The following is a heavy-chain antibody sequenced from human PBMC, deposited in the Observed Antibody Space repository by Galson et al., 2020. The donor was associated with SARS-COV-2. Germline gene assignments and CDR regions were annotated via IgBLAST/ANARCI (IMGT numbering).Heavy chain of an antibody. D-gene: IGHD3-3*01. V-gene: IGHV4-39*07. Sequence: SQTLSLTCTVSGGSISSSSYYWGWIRQPPGKGLEWIGSIYYSGSTYYNPSLKSRVTISVDTSKNQFSLKLSSVTAADTAVYYCAREGFVEITIFGVVIGSDAFAIWGQGTMVTVSS. CDR3: AREGFVEITIFGVVIGSDAFAI. CDR1: GGSISSSSYY. J-gene: IGHJ3*02. CDR2: IYYSGST.